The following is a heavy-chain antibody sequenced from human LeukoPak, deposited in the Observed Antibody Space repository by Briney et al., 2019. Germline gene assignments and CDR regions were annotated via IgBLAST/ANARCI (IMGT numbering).Heavy chain of an antibody. CDR3: AKSGPTYYYDSSGYAFDY. CDR1: GFTFSSYA. Sequence: GGSLRLSCAASGFTFSSYAMSWVRQAPGKGLEWVSAISGSGGSTYYADSVKGRFTISRDNSKNTLYLQMNSLRAEDTAVYYCAKSGPTYYYDSSGYAFDYWGQGTLVTVSS. CDR2: ISGSGGST. V-gene: IGHV3-23*01. D-gene: IGHD3-22*01. J-gene: IGHJ4*02.